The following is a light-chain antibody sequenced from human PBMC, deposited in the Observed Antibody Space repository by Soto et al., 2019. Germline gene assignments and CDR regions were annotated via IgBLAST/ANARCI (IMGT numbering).Light chain of an antibody. Sequence: QAVVTQPPSVSGAPGQRATISCTGSSSNIGADFDVHWYQQFPGTAPKLLIYGDKHRPSGVPDRFSGSKSGTSASLAITGLRAEDEADYYCQSYDSSLSVVVFGGGTKLTVL. V-gene: IGLV1-40*01. CDR3: QSYDSSLSVVV. CDR2: GDK. J-gene: IGLJ3*02. CDR1: SSNIGADFD.